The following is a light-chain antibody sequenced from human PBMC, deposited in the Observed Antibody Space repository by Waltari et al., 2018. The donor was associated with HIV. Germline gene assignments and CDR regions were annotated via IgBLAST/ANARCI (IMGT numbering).Light chain of an antibody. CDR3: QHYKSSFRT. J-gene: IGKJ1*01. CDR1: ESISTF. CDR2: GAS. V-gene: IGKV1-5*03. Sequence: DIQLTQSPSTLSVSVGDRVTITWRASESISTFLVWYQQKPGKAPRLLIFGASSLQNGVPSRFIGGGSGTDFTLTISSLQPDDFATYYCQHYKSSFRTFGQGTRVEMK.